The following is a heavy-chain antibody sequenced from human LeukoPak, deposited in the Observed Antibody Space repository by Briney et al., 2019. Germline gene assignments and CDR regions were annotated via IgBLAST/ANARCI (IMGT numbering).Heavy chain of an antibody. CDR1: GFTVSSNY. Sequence: PGGSLRLSCAVSGFTVSSNYMSWVRQAPGKGLEWVSVIYSGGSTYYADSVKGRFTISRDNSKNTLYLQMNSLRAEDTAVYYCARRFVDTAMVDDAFDIWGQGTMVTVSS. CDR3: ARRFVDTAMVDDAFDI. V-gene: IGHV3-66*01. D-gene: IGHD5-18*01. CDR2: IYSGGST. J-gene: IGHJ3*02.